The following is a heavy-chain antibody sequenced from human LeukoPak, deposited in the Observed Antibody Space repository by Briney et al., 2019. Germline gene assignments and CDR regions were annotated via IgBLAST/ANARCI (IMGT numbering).Heavy chain of an antibody. J-gene: IGHJ3*02. D-gene: IGHD1-26*01. CDR3: ARAVGATSDAFDI. CDR2: IYYSGST. CDR1: GGSISSSSYY. V-gene: IGHV4-39*01. Sequence: SETLSLTCTVSGGSISSSSYYWGWIRQPPGTGLEWIGSIYYSGSTYYNPSLKSRVTISVDTSKNQFSLKLSSVTAADTAVYYCARAVGATSDAFDIWGQGTMVTVSS.